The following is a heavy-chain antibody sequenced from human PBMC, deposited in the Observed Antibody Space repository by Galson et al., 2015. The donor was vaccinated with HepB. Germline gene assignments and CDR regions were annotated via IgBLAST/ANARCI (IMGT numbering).Heavy chain of an antibody. CDR3: ARGCSGGSCSVY. V-gene: IGHV3-30-3*01. D-gene: IGHD2-15*01. CDR1: GFTFSAYA. J-gene: IGHJ4*02. Sequence: SLRLSCAASGFTFSAYAMHWVRQAPGKGLEWAAVISYDGARKFYADSVKGRFTISRDNSKNTLYLQMNSLRVEDTAIYYCARGCSGGSCSVYWGQGTPVTVSS. CDR2: ISYDGARK.